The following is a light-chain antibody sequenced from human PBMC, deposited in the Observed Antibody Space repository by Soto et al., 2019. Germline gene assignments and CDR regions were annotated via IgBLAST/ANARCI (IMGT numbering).Light chain of an antibody. CDR1: QSVNSW. CDR3: QQYDSYPRA. Sequence: IQLTQSPSTLSASVGDRVTIICRASQSVNSWLVWYQQTPGRAPKLLIYKASTLESGVPSRFSGSGSGTVFTLTISSLQPDDYATYYCQQYDSYPRAFGPGTTVNVK. CDR2: KAS. J-gene: IGKJ3*01. V-gene: IGKV1-5*03.